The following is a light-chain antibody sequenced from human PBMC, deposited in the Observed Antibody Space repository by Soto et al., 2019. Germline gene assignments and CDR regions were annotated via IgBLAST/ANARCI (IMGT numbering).Light chain of an antibody. V-gene: IGLV2-14*03. CDR3: NSYTSSNPLGV. Sequence: QSALTQPASVSGSPGQSITISCTGTSSDIGGYEYVSWYQQQPGKAPKRIIYDVSDRLSGVSNRFSGSKSGNTASLAISGLQAEDEADYYCNSYTSSNPLGVFGTGTKLTVL. J-gene: IGLJ1*01. CDR2: DVS. CDR1: SSDIGGYEY.